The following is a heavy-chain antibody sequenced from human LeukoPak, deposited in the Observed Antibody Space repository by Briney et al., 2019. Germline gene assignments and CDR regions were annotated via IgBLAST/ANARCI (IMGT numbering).Heavy chain of an antibody. D-gene: IGHD1-14*01. CDR2: IYTSGST. J-gene: IGHJ4*02. V-gene: IGHV4-4*07. Sequence: SETLSLTCTVSGGSISSYYWSWIRQPAGKGLEWIGRIYTSGSTNYNPSLKSRVTMSVDTSKNQFSLKLSSVTAADTAVYYCARGSGSSLVPTYAPFDYWGQGTLVTVSS. CDR3: ARGSGSSLVPTYAPFDY. CDR1: GGSISSYY.